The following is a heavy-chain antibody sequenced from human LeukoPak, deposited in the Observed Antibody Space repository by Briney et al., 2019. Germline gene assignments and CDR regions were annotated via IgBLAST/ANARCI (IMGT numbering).Heavy chain of an antibody. CDR3: ARVPVTIFGVVSGFDP. CDR1: GGSFSGYY. D-gene: IGHD3-3*01. J-gene: IGHJ5*02. Sequence: SETLSLTCAVYGGSFSGYYWSWIRQPPGKGLEWIGEINHSGSTNYNPSLKSRVTISVDTSKNQFSLKLSSVTAADTAVYYCARVPVTIFGVVSGFDPWGQGTLVTVSS. CDR2: INHSGST. V-gene: IGHV4-34*01.